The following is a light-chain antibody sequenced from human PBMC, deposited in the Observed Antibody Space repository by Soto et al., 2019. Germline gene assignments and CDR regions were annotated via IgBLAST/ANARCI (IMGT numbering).Light chain of an antibody. CDR1: QSISSY. Sequence: DIQMTQSPSSLSASVGDRVTITCRASQSISSYLNWYQQKPGTAPKLLIYAASSLQSGVPSRFSDNGSGTEFTLTISSLQPEDFATYYCQQSYSTPPYTFGQGTKLEIK. CDR2: AAS. V-gene: IGKV1-39*01. J-gene: IGKJ2*01. CDR3: QQSYSTPPYT.